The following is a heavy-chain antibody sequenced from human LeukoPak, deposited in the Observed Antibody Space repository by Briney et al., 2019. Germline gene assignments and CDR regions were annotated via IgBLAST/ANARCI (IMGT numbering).Heavy chain of an antibody. Sequence: PGGSLRLSCAASGFTFSSYSMNWVRQAPGKGLEWVSSISSSSSYIYYADSVKGRFTISRDNAKNSLYLQMNSLRAEGTAVYYCARDGIVGATGWNYWGQGTLVTVSS. D-gene: IGHD1-26*01. CDR3: ARDGIVGATGWNY. CDR2: ISSSSSYI. CDR1: GFTFSSYS. J-gene: IGHJ4*02. V-gene: IGHV3-21*01.